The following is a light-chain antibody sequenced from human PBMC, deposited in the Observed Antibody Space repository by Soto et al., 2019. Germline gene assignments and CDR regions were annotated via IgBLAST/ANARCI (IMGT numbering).Light chain of an antibody. Sequence: DIQMTQSPSSLSASVGDRVTITCRASQSISSYLNWYQQKPGKAPKLLMYAASSLQRGVPSRFRGSGSGTDFTLTISSLQPEDFATYYCQQSYSLPPTFGQGTKLEIK. CDR3: QQSYSLPPT. CDR2: AAS. J-gene: IGKJ2*01. CDR1: QSISSY. V-gene: IGKV1-39*01.